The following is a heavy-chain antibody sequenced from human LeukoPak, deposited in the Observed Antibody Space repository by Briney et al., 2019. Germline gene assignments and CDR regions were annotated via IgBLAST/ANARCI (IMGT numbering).Heavy chain of an antibody. Sequence: PSETLSLTCTVSGGSISGYYWSWIRQPPGKGLGWIGYIYNSGSTTYNPSLKSRVTISVGTSKNQFSLRLRSVTAVDTAVYYCARDGLQGSILWGQGTLVTVSS. D-gene: IGHD4-11*01. V-gene: IGHV4-59*01. J-gene: IGHJ4*02. CDR1: GGSISGYY. CDR2: IYNSGST. CDR3: ARDGLQGSIL.